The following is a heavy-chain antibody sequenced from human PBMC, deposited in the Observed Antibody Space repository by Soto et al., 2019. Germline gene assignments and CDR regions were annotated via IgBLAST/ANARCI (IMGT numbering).Heavy chain of an antibody. D-gene: IGHD6-6*01. V-gene: IGHV3-48*01. CDR3: ASSSSSGYYYYYGMDV. CDR2: ISSSSSTI. J-gene: IGHJ6*02. Sequence: GGSLRLSCAASGFTFSSYSMNWVRQAPGKGLEWVSYISSSSSTIYYADSVKGRFTISRDNAKNSLYLQMNSLRAEDTAVYYCASSSSSGYYYYYGMDVWGQGTTVTVSS. CDR1: GFTFSSYS.